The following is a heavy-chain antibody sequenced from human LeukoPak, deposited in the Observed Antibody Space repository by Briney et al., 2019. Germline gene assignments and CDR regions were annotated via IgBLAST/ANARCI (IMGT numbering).Heavy chain of an antibody. CDR3: ARGVQGDFWSGYYRH. D-gene: IGHD3-3*01. CDR1: GYTFTSYD. Sequence: EASAKVSCKASGYTFTSYDINWVRQATGQGLEWMGWMNPNSGNTGYAQKFQGRVTMTRNTFISAAYMELSSLRSEDTAVYYCARGVQGDFWSGYYRHWGQGTLVTVSS. V-gene: IGHV1-8*01. J-gene: IGHJ4*02. CDR2: MNPNSGNT.